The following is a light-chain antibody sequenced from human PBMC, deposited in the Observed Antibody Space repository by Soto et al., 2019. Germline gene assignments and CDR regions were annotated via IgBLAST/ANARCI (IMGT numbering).Light chain of an antibody. Sequence: DFVMTQSPDSLAVSLGERATINCKSSHSVLFGSNNYLAWYQQKSGQPPKLLINWASTRESGVPDRFSGSGSGTDFTLTISSLQAEDVALYYCQRYYGTPLTFGGGTKVEIK. V-gene: IGKV4-1*01. CDR2: WAS. J-gene: IGKJ4*01. CDR1: HSVLFGSNNY. CDR3: QRYYGTPLT.